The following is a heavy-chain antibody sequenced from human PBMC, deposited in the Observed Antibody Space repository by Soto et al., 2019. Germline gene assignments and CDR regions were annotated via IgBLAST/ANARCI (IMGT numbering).Heavy chain of an antibody. J-gene: IGHJ4*02. V-gene: IGHV4-34*01. CDR1: GGSFSGYY. CDR3: ARTRYFDY. D-gene: IGHD3-3*01. Sequence: TSETLSLTCAVYGGSFSGYYWSWIRQPPGKGLEWIGEINHSGSTNYNPSLKSRVTISVDTSKNQFSLKLSSVTAADTAVYYCARTRYFDYWGQGTLVTVSS. CDR2: INHSGST.